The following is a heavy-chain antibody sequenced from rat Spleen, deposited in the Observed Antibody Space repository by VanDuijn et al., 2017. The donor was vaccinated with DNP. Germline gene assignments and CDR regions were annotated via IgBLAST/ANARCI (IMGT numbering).Heavy chain of an antibody. CDR1: GFTFSDYY. J-gene: IGHJ3*01. Sequence: EVHLVESGGGLVQPGRSLKLSCAASGFTFSDYYMAWVRQAPTKGLEWVASISYDGSSTYYRDSVKGRFTISRDNAKSTLYLQMDSLRSEDTATYYCARWSMAFAYWGQGTLVTVSS. D-gene: IGHD4-2*01. CDR2: ISYDGSST. V-gene: IGHV5-7*01. CDR3: ARWSMAFAY.